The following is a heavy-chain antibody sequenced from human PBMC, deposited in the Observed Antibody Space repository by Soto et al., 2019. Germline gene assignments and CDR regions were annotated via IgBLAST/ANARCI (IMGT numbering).Heavy chain of an antibody. D-gene: IGHD6-19*01. CDR2: VSYDGSNR. J-gene: IGHJ4*02. Sequence: PGGSLRLSCAASGFTFSNYGIHCVRQAPGKGLEWVSFVSYDGSNRYYADSARGRFTISRDNSENTVYVQMNSLRPEDTAVYYCAKDTGSGGSPFDYWGQGTLVTVSS. CDR1: GFTFSNYG. V-gene: IGHV3-30*18. CDR3: AKDTGSGGSPFDY.